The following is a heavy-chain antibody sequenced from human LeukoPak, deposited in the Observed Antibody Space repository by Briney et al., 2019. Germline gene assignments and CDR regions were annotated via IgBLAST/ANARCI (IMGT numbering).Heavy chain of an antibody. J-gene: IGHJ4*02. CDR2: IYYSGST. V-gene: IGHV4-59*01. D-gene: IGHD6-19*01. CDR1: GGSISSYY. CDR3: ARGPGIAVAGRSSYYFDY. Sequence: SETLSLTCTVSGGSISSYYWSWLRQPPGKGLEWIGYIYYSGSTNYNPSLKSRVTISVDTSKKQFSLKLSSVTAADTAVYCCARGPGIAVAGRSSYYFDYWGQGTLVTVSS.